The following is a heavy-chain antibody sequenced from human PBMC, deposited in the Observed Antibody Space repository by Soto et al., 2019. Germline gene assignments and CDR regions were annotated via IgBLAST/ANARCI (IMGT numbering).Heavy chain of an antibody. D-gene: IGHD3-3*01. Sequence: ASVKVSCKASGYTFTSYGISWVRQAPGQGLEWMGWISAYNGNTNYAQKLQGRVTMTTDTSTSTAYMELRSLRSDDTAVYYCARDQSSITIFGVVAYYCYYGMDVWGQGTTVTVSS. CDR1: GYTFTSYG. CDR3: ARDQSSITIFGVVAYYCYYGMDV. V-gene: IGHV1-18*01. J-gene: IGHJ6*02. CDR2: ISAYNGNT.